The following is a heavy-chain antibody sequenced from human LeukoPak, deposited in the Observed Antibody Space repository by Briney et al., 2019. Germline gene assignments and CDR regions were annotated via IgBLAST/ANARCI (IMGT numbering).Heavy chain of an antibody. J-gene: IGHJ4*02. V-gene: IGHV1-69-2*01. Sequence: ASVKVSCKVSGYTFTGYYMHWVQQAPGKGLEWMGLVDPEDGETIYAEKFQGRVTITADTSTDTAYMELSSPRSEDTAVYYCATASTADYWGQGTLVTVSS. CDR1: GYTFTGYY. D-gene: IGHD2-8*02. CDR3: ATASTADY. CDR2: VDPEDGET.